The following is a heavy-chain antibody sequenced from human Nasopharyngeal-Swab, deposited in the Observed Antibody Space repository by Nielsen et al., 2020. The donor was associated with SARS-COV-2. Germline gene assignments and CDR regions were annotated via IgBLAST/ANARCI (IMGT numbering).Heavy chain of an antibody. CDR3: ARHVGSGWYGVDY. CDR1: GYSFTSYW. J-gene: IGHJ4*02. V-gene: IGHV5-51*01. Sequence: GESLKISCKGSGYSFTSYWIGWERQLPGKGLEWMGIIHPGDSDTRYSPSFQGQVTISADKSISTAYLQWSSLKASDTAMYYCARHVGSGWYGVDYWGQGTLVTVSS. D-gene: IGHD6-19*01. CDR2: IHPGDSDT.